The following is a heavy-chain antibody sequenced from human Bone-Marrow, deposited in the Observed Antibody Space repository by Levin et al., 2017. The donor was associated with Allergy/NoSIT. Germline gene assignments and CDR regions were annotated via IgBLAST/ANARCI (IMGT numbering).Heavy chain of an antibody. CDR3: ARDRHGSGSYYNWFDP. CDR1: GFTFSSYA. J-gene: IGHJ5*02. V-gene: IGHV3-30-3*01. Sequence: GGSLRLSCAASGFTFSSYAMHWVRQAPGKGLERVAVISYDGSNKYYADSVKGRFTISRDNSKNTLYLQMNSLRAEDTAVYYCARDRHGSGSYYNWFDPWGQGTLVTVSS. D-gene: IGHD3-10*01. CDR2: ISYDGSNK.